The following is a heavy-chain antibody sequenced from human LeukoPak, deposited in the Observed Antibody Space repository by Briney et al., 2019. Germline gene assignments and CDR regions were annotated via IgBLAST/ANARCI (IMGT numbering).Heavy chain of an antibody. J-gene: IGHJ3*02. V-gene: IGHV4-31*03. CDR3: ARVYSGYWGALIDI. Sequence: SETLSLTCTVSGGSISSGGYYWSWLRQHPGKGLEWIGYIYYSGSTYYNPSLKSRVTISVDTSRNQFSLKLSSVTAADTAVYYCARVYSGYWGALIDIWGQGTMVTVSS. D-gene: IGHD5-12*01. CDR2: IYYSGST. CDR1: GGSISSGGYY.